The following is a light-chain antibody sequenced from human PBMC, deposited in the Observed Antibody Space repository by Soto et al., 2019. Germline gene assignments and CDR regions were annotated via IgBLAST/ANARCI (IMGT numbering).Light chain of an antibody. CDR2: GAS. V-gene: IGKV3-15*01. CDR1: QSVSSN. Sequence: EIVMTQSPATLSVSPGERATLSCRASQSVSSNLAWYLQKPGQAPRLLIYGASTRATGLPARFSGSGSGAEFTLTISSLQSGDFAVYYCQQYNNWPYTFGQGTKVEIK. J-gene: IGKJ2*01. CDR3: QQYNNWPYT.